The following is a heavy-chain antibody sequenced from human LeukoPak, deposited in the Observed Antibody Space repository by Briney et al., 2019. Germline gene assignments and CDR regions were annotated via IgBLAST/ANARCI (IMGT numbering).Heavy chain of an antibody. CDR2: ISSSSSYI. Sequence: GGSLRLSCAASGFTFSSYSMNWVRQAPGKGLEWVSSISSSSSYIYYADSVKGRFTISRDNAKNSLYLQMSSLRAEDTAVYYCASIPRNTMVRGVNPIDYGGQGTLVTVSS. CDR3: ASIPRNTMVRGVNPIDY. D-gene: IGHD3-10*01. J-gene: IGHJ4*02. CDR1: GFTFSSYS. V-gene: IGHV3-21*01.